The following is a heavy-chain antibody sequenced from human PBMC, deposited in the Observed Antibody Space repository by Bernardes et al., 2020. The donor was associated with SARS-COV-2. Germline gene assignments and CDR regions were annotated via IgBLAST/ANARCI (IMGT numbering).Heavy chain of an antibody. J-gene: IGHJ4*02. CDR3: ARDLGLSAYSSSWDYLDH. V-gene: IGHV3-7*03. Sequence: GSLILSCAASGVTFIRFCMSWVRQAPGKGLEWVANLKQDGSEKHYVNSMKGRFTISRDNAKSSLYLQMDSLRADDTAVYYCARDLGLSAYSSSWDYLDHWGQGTLVTVSS. CDR2: LKQDGSEK. D-gene: IGHD6-13*01. CDR1: GVTFIRFC.